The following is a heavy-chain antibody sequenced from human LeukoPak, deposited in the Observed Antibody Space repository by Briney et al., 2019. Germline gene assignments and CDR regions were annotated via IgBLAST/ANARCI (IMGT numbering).Heavy chain of an antibody. CDR2: IYYSGST. D-gene: IGHD6-6*01. CDR3: ARWEYSSPLDY. Sequence: SETLSLTCTVSGGSISSYYWSWIRQPPGKGLEWIGYIYYSGSTNYNPSLKSRVTISVDTSKNQFSLKLSSVTAADTAVYYCARWEYSSPLDYWGQGTLVTVSS. V-gene: IGHV4-59*08. J-gene: IGHJ4*02. CDR1: GGSISSYY.